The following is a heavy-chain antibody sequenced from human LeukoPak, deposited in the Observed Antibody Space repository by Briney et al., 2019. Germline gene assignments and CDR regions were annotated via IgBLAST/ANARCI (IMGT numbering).Heavy chain of an antibody. CDR3: AKHSRRGHYYYGMDV. Sequence: GGSLRLSCAASGFTFSSYAMSWVRQAPGKGLEWVSAISGSGGSTYYADSVKGRFTISRDNSKNTLYLQMNSLRAEDTAVYYCAKHSRRGHYYYGMDVWGQGTTVTVSS. CDR1: GFTFSSYA. J-gene: IGHJ6*02. CDR2: ISGSGGST. V-gene: IGHV3-23*01. D-gene: IGHD4-11*01.